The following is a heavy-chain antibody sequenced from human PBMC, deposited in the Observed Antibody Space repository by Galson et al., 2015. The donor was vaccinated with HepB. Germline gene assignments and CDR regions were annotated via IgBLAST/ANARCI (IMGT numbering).Heavy chain of an antibody. Sequence: WVRQGPGKGLVWVSRINRDGSSTNYADSVKGRFTISRDNAKNTLYLQMNSLRAEDTAVYYCAGGDYDILTGYSYKMDVWGQGTTVTVSS. CDR2: INRDGSST. J-gene: IGHJ6*03. D-gene: IGHD3-9*01. V-gene: IGHV3-74*01. CDR3: AGGDYDILTGYSYKMDV.